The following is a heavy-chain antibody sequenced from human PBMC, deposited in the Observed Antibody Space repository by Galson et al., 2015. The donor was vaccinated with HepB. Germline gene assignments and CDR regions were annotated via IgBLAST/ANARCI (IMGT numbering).Heavy chain of an antibody. CDR3: ARERDIVATIRPNYFDY. J-gene: IGHJ4*02. Sequence: SLRLSCAASGFTFSSYAMHWVRQAPGKGLEWVAVISYDGSNKYYADSVKGRFTISRDNSKNTLYLQMNSLRAEDTAVYYCARERDIVATIRPNYFDYWGQGTLVTVSS. CDR1: GFTFSSYA. CDR2: ISYDGSNK. V-gene: IGHV3-30-3*01. D-gene: IGHD5-12*01.